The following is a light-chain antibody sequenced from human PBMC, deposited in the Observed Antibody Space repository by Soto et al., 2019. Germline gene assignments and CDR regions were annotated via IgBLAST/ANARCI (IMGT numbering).Light chain of an antibody. V-gene: IGLV2-14*03. CDR3: SSYTTSSTVV. J-gene: IGLJ1*01. CDR1: SSDVGGYNF. CDR2: EVT. Sequence: QSVLTQPASVFGSPGQSSTISCTGTSSDVGGYNFVSWYQQLPGKAPKLMIYEVTSRPSGVSNRFSGSKSGNTASLTISGLRPEDEADYYCSSYTTSSTVVFGTGTKVTVL.